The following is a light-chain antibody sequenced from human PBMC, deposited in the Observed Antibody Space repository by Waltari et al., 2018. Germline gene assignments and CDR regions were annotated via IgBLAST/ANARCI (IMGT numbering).Light chain of an antibody. CDR3: QQSFSTPWT. Sequence: DIQMTQSPSSLSASVGDRVTITCRASQSRVSYLNWYQHKPGKAPKVLIYDASRLQSGVPSRFSGSGSGTDFTLTISSLQPDDFATYHCQQSFSTPWTFGQGTKVEI. CDR2: DAS. V-gene: IGKV1-39*01. CDR1: QSRVSY. J-gene: IGKJ1*01.